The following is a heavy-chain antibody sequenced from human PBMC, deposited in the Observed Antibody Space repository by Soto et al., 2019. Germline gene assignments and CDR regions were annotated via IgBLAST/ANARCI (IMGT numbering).Heavy chain of an antibody. CDR3: AGGRGGSGYYYYYYGMDV. CDR1: GGSISSGGYS. CDR2: IYHSGST. D-gene: IGHD3-22*01. V-gene: IGHV4-30-2*01. Sequence: SETLSLTCAVSGGSISSGGYSWSWIRQPPGKGPEWIGYIYHSGSTYYNPSLKSRVTISVDRSKNQFSLKLSSVTAADTAVYYCAGGRGGSGYYYYYYGMDVWGQGTTVTVSS. J-gene: IGHJ6*02.